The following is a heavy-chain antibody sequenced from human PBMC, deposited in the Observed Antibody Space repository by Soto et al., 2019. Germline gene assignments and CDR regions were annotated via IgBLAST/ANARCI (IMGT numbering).Heavy chain of an antibody. Sequence: SETLSLTCSVSGGSISSHHWTWIRQPPGKGLEWIGYVSYSGSTNYISSLRSRATMSVDTSKNQFSLRLKSVTAADTAIYYCARAGSTWRYFFDYWGQGSLVTVSS. D-gene: IGHD6-13*01. CDR3: ARAGSTWRYFFDY. CDR1: GGSISSHH. V-gene: IGHV4-59*11. J-gene: IGHJ4*02. CDR2: VSYSGST.